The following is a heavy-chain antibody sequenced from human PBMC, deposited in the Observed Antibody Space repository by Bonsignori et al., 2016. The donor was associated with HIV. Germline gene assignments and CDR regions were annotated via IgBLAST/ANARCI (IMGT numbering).Heavy chain of an antibody. D-gene: IGHD3-16*01. J-gene: IGHJ4*02. V-gene: IGHV5-51*01. CDR3: ARLSRPYPYFFEY. Sequence: VRQMPGKGLEWMGVIYPGVSDVKISPSFEGQVSISADKSVSTAYLQWSGLRASDTAIYYCARLSRPYPYFFEYWGQGTLVTVSS. CDR2: IYPGVSDV.